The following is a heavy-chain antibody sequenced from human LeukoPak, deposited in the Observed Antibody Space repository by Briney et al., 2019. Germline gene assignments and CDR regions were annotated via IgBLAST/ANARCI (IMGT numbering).Heavy chain of an antibody. D-gene: IGHD3-10*01. CDR1: GFTVSSNY. J-gene: IGHJ4*02. CDR2: IYSGGST. V-gene: IGHV3-53*01. CDR3: AKNNYYGSGSYYKGGFDY. Sequence: GGSLRLSCAASGFTVSSNYMRWVRQAPGKGLEWVSVIYSGGSTYYPDSVKGRFTISRDNSKNKLCLQMNSLRAEDTAVYCYAKNNYYGSGSYYKGGFDYCGQGTLVTVSS.